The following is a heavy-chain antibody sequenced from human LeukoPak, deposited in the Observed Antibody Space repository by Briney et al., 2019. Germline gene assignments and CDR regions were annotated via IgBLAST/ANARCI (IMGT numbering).Heavy chain of an antibody. Sequence: GGSLRLSCAASGFTFSNAYIMWVRQAPGKGPEWVGRIKSQADGGTTDYAAPVKDRFTISRDGSKNTVYLQMSTLKTEDTAVCYCTSEEDDHRGRTGYWGQGTLVTVSS. CDR2: IKSQADGGTT. D-gene: IGHD4-23*01. CDR3: TSEEDDHRGRTGY. CDR1: GFTFSNAY. V-gene: IGHV3-15*01. J-gene: IGHJ4*02.